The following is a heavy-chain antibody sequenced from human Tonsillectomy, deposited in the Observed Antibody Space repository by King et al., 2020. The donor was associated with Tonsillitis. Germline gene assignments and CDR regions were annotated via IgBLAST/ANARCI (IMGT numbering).Heavy chain of an antibody. CDR1: GYTFTGYY. Sequence: VQLVESGAEVKKPGASVKVSCKASGYTFTGYYMHWVRQAPGQGLERMGWINPNSGGTNYAQKFRGRVTMTRDTSISTAYMELSRLRSDDTALYYCARDVGGYSYGLFNYWGQGTLVTVSS. CDR2: INPNSGGT. J-gene: IGHJ4*02. CDR3: ARDVGGYSYGLFNY. V-gene: IGHV1-2*02. D-gene: IGHD5-18*01.